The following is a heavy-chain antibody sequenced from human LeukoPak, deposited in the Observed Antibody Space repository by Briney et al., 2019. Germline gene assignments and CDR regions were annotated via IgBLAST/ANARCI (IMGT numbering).Heavy chain of an antibody. CDR3: ARENPQGGSDY. CDR2: ITPDGGTT. J-gene: IGHJ4*02. Sequence: GGSLRLSCAASGFTLSGYVMHWVRQAPGKGPESVSAITPDGGTTYYANSVKGRFTISRDNSKNTLYLQMGSLTTEDMAVYYCARENPQGGSDYWGRGTLVTVSS. V-gene: IGHV3-64*01. D-gene: IGHD5-12*01. CDR1: GFTLSGYV.